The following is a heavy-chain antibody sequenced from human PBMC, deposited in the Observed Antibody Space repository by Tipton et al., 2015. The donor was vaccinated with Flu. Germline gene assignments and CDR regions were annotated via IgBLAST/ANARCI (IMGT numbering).Heavy chain of an antibody. J-gene: IGHJ4*02. CDR1: GGSINNYL. Sequence: SLRLSCTVSGGSINNYLWSWIRQPPGKGLEWIGYILYRGRTNYNPSLKSRVTISADTSKNQFSLKVTSVTAADTAVYYCARHKVGSGWYWDYWGQGTLVTVSS. D-gene: IGHD6-19*01. CDR3: ARHKVGSGWYWDY. V-gene: IGHV4-59*08. CDR2: ILYRGRT.